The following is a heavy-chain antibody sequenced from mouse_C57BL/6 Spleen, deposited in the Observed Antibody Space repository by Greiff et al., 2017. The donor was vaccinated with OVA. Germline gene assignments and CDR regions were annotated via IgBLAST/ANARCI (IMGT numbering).Heavy chain of an antibody. D-gene: IGHD1-1*01. CDR1: GFTFSSYG. CDR2: ISSGGSYT. CDR3: ARPVTTGEAWFAY. Sequence: EVKLMESGGDLVKPGGSLKLSCAASGFTFSSYGMSWVRQTPDKRLEWVATISSGGSYTYYPDSVKGRFTFSRANAENTLNRQMRNLKAEDTAMYYCARPVTTGEAWFAYWGQGTLVTVSA. V-gene: IGHV5-6*01. J-gene: IGHJ3*01.